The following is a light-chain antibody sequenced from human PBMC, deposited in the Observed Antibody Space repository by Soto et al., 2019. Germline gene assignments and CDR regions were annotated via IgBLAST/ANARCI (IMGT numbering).Light chain of an antibody. CDR3: QQYGSSRT. Sequence: EIGMTQSPATLSVSPGERATLSCRASQSVGKYLVWYQQKPGQAPRLLIFGASSRATGIPDRFSGSGSGTDFTLTISRLEPEDFAVYYCQQYGSSRTFGQGTKVDIK. CDR2: GAS. J-gene: IGKJ1*01. V-gene: IGKV3-20*01. CDR1: QSVGKY.